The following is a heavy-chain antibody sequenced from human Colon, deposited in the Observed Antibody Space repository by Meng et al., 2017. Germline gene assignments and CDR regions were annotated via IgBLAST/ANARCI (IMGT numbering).Heavy chain of an antibody. CDR3: PNLGYCSGGSCYSFEAAKTSNWFDP. D-gene: IGHD2-15*01. CDR2: ISGSGGST. Sequence: GESLKISCAASGFTFSSYAMSWVRQAPGKGLEWVSAISGSGGSTYYADSVKGRFTIPRDNSKSTLYLQMNSLRAEDTAVYYCPNLGYCSGGSCYSFEAAKTSNWFDPWGQGTLVTVSS. V-gene: IGHV3-23*01. J-gene: IGHJ5*02. CDR1: GFTFSSYA.